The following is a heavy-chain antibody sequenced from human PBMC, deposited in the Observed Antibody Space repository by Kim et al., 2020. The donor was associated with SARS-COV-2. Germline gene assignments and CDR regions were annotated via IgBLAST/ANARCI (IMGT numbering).Heavy chain of an antibody. J-gene: IGHJ4*02. CDR2: ILTDGTT. V-gene: IGHV3-23*01. CDR3: AKDRGFTTSGWGELDY. Sequence: GGSLRLSCAASGFSFDIYAMNWVRQAPGKGLEWVSTILTDGTTYYADSAKGRFTISRDNSKNTLYLQMNSLRSDDTAVYYCAKDRGFTTSGWGELDYWGQGTLVIVSS. CDR1: GFSFDIYA. D-gene: IGHD3-22*01.